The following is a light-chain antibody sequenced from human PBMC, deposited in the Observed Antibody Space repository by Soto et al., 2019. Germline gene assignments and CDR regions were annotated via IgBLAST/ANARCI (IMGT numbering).Light chain of an antibody. Sequence: AIQVTQSPSSLSASVGDRVTITCRASQDSRGALAWYQQKPWKAPKLLIYHVSTLESGVPSRFSGSGSGTEFTLTISSLQPEDFGTYYCQQFNSYPITFGHGTLLEIK. CDR3: QQFNSYPIT. CDR1: QDSRGA. CDR2: HVS. V-gene: IGKV1-13*02. J-gene: IGKJ5*01.